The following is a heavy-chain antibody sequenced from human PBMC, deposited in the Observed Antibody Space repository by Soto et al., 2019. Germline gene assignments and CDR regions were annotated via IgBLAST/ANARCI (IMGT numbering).Heavy chain of an antibody. CDR2: INAGNGNT. J-gene: IGHJ5*02. CDR3: ARDEGPYYYDSSGYYPNWFDP. CDR1: GYPFTSYA. D-gene: IGHD3-22*01. Sequence: XSVKVSSKASGYPFTSYAMHWVRQSPGQRLEWMGWINAGNGNTKYSQKFQGRVTITRDTSASTAYMELSSLRSEDTAVYYCARDEGPYYYDSSGYYPNWFDPWGQGTLVTVSS. V-gene: IGHV1-3*01.